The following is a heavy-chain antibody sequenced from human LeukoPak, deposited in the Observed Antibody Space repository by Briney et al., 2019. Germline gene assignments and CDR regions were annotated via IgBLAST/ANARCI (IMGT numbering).Heavy chain of an antibody. J-gene: IGHJ4*02. V-gene: IGHV3-23*01. D-gene: IGHD4-17*01. CDR3: AKTGGYGDYANYFDY. CDR1: GFTFSSYG. CDR2: ISGSGGST. Sequence: TGGSLRLSCAASGFTFSSYGMSWVRQAPGKGLEWVSAISGSGGSTYYADSVKGRFTISRDNSKNTLYLQMNSLRAEDTAVYYCAKTGGYGDYANYFDYWGQGTLVTVSS.